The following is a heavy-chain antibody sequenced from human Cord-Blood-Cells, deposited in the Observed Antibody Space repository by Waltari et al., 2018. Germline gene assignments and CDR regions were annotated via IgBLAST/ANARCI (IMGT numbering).Heavy chain of an antibody. V-gene: IGHV1-69*09. D-gene: IGHD3-16*02. CDR1: GGTFSSYA. J-gene: IGHJ6*03. CDR3: ARESWSADDYVWGSYRFGYYYMDV. CDR2: IIPILGIA. Sequence: QVQLVQSGAEVKKPGSSVKVSCKASGGTFSSYAITWVRQAPGHGLEWMGRIIPILGIANYAQKFQGRVTITADKSTSTAYMELSSLRSEDTAVYYCARESWSADDYVWGSYRFGYYYMDVWGKGTTVTVSS.